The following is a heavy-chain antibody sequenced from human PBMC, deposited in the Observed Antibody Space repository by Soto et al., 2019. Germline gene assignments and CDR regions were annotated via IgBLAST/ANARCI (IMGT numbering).Heavy chain of an antibody. V-gene: IGHV4-59*01. CDR1: GTPSSHYY. CDR3: ARGSGWLDY. Sequence: SETLSLTCTLSGTPSSHYYWTWIRQPPGGGLEWIGYVFYNGDADYNPSLEARVTLSVDTSNNLVSLNLKSVTAADTATYYCARGSGWLDYWGPGSLVTVSS. J-gene: IGHJ4*02. CDR2: VFYNGDA. D-gene: IGHD6-19*01.